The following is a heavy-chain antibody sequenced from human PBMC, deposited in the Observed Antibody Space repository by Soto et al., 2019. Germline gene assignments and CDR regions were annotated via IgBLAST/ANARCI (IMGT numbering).Heavy chain of an antibody. CDR1: GFTFSAYH. D-gene: IGHD3-10*01. CDR2: ISSSSTYI. CDR3: ARDQDYYGSGSSEDYFDY. V-gene: IGHV3-21*01. J-gene: IGHJ4*02. Sequence: GGSLRLSCAASGFTFSAYHMNWVRQAPGKGLEWVSSISSSSTYIYYADSVEGRFTTSRDNAKNSLYLQMNSLRAEDTAVYYCARDQDYYGSGSSEDYFDYWGQGTLVTVSS.